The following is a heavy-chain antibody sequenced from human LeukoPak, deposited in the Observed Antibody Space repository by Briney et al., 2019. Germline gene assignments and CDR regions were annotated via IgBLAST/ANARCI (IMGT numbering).Heavy chain of an antibody. CDR3: ARDRIAVFDY. Sequence: GGSLRLSCAASGFTFSSYAMHWVRQAPGKGLEWVAVISYDGSNKYYADSVKGRFTISRDNSKNTLYLQMNSLRVEDTAVYYCARDRIAVFDYWGQGTLVTVSS. J-gene: IGHJ4*02. CDR1: GFTFSSYA. D-gene: IGHD6-19*01. CDR2: ISYDGSNK. V-gene: IGHV3-30-3*01.